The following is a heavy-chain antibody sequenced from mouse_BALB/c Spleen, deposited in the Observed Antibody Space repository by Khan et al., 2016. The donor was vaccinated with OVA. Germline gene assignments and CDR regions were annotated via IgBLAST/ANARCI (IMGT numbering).Heavy chain of an antibody. Sequence: QVQLQQPGAELVRPGASVKLSCKASGYTFTSYWMNWVKQRPGQGLEWIGMIDPSDSETHYNQMFKDKATLTVDKFSSTAYMQLSSLTFEDSAVYYCTRREKYGYDPSWFAYWGQGTLVTVSA. CDR2: IDPSDSET. V-gene: IGHV1-61*01. CDR3: TRREKYGYDPSWFAY. J-gene: IGHJ3*01. D-gene: IGHD2-2*01. CDR1: GYTFTSYW.